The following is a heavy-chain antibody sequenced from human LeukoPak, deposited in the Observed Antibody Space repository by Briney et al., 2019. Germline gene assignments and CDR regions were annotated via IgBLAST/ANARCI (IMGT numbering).Heavy chain of an antibody. V-gene: IGHV4-34*01. J-gene: IGHJ4*02. D-gene: IGHD4-17*01. CDR1: GGSFSGYY. CDR2: INHSGST. Sequence: SETLSLTCAVYGGSFSGYYWSWIRQPPGKGLEWIGEINHSGSTNYNPSLKSRVTISVDTSKNQFSLKLSSVTAADTAVYYCAANTVTTSRWGQGTLVTVSS. CDR3: AANTVTTSR.